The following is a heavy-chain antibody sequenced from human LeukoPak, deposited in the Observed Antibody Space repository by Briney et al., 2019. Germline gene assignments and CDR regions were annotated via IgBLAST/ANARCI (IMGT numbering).Heavy chain of an antibody. CDR3: AKSPFFRGVIMGAYYFDY. Sequence: PGRSLRLSCAASGFTFSSYAMHWVRQAPGKGLEWVAVISYDGSNKYYADSVKGRFTISRDNSKNTLYLQMNSLRAEDTAVYYCAKSPFFRGVIMGAYYFDYWGQGTLVTVSS. D-gene: IGHD3-10*01. J-gene: IGHJ4*02. V-gene: IGHV3-30-3*02. CDR2: ISYDGSNK. CDR1: GFTFSSYA.